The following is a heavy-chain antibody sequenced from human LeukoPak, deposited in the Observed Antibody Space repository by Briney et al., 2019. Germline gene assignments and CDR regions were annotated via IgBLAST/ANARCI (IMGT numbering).Heavy chain of an antibody. CDR2: ISGSGGST. J-gene: IGHJ4*02. V-gene: IGHV3-23*01. CDR1: GFTFSSYA. D-gene: IGHD2-15*01. Sequence: GGSLRLSCAASGFTFSSYAMSWVRQAPGKGLEWVSAISGSGGSTYYADSVKGRFTISRDNSKNTLYLQMNSLRAEDTAVYYCVPDIVVVVAGGVIDYWGQGTLVTVSS. CDR3: VPDIVVVVAGGVIDY.